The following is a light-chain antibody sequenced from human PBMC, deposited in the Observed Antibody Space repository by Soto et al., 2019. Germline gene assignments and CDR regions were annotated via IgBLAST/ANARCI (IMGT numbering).Light chain of an antibody. V-gene: IGLV2-8*01. Sequence: QSALTQPPSASGSPGQSVAISCTGTSSDVGGYNYVSWYQRHPGKAPKLMIYEVNKRPSGVPDRFSGSKSGNTASLTVSGLQAEDEADYYCSSYAGSSNVFGTGTKLTVL. J-gene: IGLJ1*01. CDR2: EVN. CDR3: SSYAGSSNV. CDR1: SSDVGGYNY.